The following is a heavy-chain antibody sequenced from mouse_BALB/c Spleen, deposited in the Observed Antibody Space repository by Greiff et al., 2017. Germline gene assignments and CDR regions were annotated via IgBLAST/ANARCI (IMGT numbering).Heavy chain of an antibody. CDR1: GFDFSRYW. CDR2: INPDSSTI. Sequence: EVMLVESGGGLVQPGGSLKLSCAASGFDFSRYWMSWVRQAPGKGLEWIGEINPDSSTINYTPSLKDKFIISRDNAKNTLYLQMSKVRSEDTALYYCARNYGSSFRGYYFDYWGQGTTLTVSS. J-gene: IGHJ2*01. V-gene: IGHV4-1*02. CDR3: ARNYGSSFRGYYFDY. D-gene: IGHD1-1*01.